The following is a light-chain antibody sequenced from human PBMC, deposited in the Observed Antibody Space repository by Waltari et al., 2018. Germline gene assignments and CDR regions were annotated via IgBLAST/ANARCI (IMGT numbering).Light chain of an antibody. J-gene: IGLJ2*01. Sequence: YELTHAPSLSVSPGQAARITCSVDVLPKQLAHWYQQKPGQAPLLVIYKDSERPSGVPERFSGSSSGTTVTLTINGARPEDEADYFCQSTDFSGTQLVFGGGTKLTVL. CDR2: KDS. V-gene: IGLV3-25*03. CDR3: QSTDFSGTQLV. CDR1: VLPKQL.